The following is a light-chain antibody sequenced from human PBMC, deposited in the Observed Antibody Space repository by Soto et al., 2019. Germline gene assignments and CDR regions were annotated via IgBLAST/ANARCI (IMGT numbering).Light chain of an antibody. CDR3: QRYNNWPPWT. Sequence: EIVMTQSPATLSVSPGERATLSCRASQSVSSNLAWYQQKPGQAPRLLIYGASTRATGIPARFSGSGSGTEFTLTISGLQSEDFAVYYCQRYNNWPPWTFGQGNKVEIK. CDR1: QSVSSN. J-gene: IGKJ1*01. CDR2: GAS. V-gene: IGKV3-15*01.